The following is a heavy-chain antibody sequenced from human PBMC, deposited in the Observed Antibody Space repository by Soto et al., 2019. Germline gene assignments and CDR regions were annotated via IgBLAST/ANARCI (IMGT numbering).Heavy chain of an antibody. V-gene: IGHV4-59*08. CDR1: GGSSSSYK. D-gene: IGHD6-13*01. CDR2: IDNNGGI. Sequence: SETLSLTCTFSGGSSSSYKWSWIRQTPGKGLEWIGYIDNNGGISYNPSLRSRITITISIDTSTKQVSLRLTSVTPEDTAVYYCGRLVGNSWIDYWGQGTLVTVSS. J-gene: IGHJ4*02. CDR3: GRLVGNSWIDY.